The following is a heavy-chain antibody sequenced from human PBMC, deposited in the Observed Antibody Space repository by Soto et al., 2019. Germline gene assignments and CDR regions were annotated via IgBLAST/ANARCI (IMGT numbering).Heavy chain of an antibody. D-gene: IGHD3-3*01. CDR3: AHTTLDFWSGYYQDNFDY. CDR2: IYWDDDK. Sequence: SGPTLVNPTQTLTLTCTFSGFSLSTSGVGVGWIRQPPGKALEWLALIYWDDDKRYSPSLKSRLTITKDTSKNQGVLTMTNMDPVDTAIYYCAHTTLDFWSGYYQDNFDYWGQGTLVTVSS. J-gene: IGHJ4*02. CDR1: GFSLSTSGVG. V-gene: IGHV2-5*02.